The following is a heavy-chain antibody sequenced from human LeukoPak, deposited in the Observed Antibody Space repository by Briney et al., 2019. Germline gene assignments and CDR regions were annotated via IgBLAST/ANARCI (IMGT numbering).Heavy chain of an antibody. J-gene: IGHJ5*02. D-gene: IGHD3-10*01. CDR3: AKDHSGSYYPNWFDP. CDR2: ISYDESNK. Sequence: PGGSLRLSCAADRFIFSRYGMHWVRQAPGKGLEWVAVISYDESNKYYADSVKGRFTISRDNSKNTLYLQMNSLRAEDTAVYYCAKDHSGSYYPNWFDPWGQGTRVTVSS. CDR1: RFIFSRYG. V-gene: IGHV3-30*18.